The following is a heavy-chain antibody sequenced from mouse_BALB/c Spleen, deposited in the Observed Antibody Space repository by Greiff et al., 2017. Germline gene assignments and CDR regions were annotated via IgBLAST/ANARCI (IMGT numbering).Heavy chain of an antibody. J-gene: IGHJ4*01. V-gene: IGHV7-3*02. CDR3: ARGIYYDNYAYAMDY. CDR2: IRNKANGYTT. Sequence: EVKLVESGGGLVQPGGSLRLSCATSGFTFTDYYMRWVRQPPGKALELLGFIRNKANGYTTEYSASVKGRFTISRDNSQSILYLQMNTLRAEDSATYYCARGIYYDNYAYAMDYWGQGTSVTVSS. CDR1: GFTFTDYY. D-gene: IGHD2-1*01.